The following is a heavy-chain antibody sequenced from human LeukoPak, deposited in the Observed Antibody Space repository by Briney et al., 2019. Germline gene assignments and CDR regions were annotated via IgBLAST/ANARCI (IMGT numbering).Heavy chain of an antibody. V-gene: IGHV3-30*18. CDR3: AKDGLAYYYDSSGYYDY. CDR2: ISYDGSNK. CDR1: GFTFSSYG. D-gene: IGHD3-22*01. Sequence: PGRSPRLSCAASGFTFSSYGMHWVRQAPGKGLEWVAVISYDGSNKYYADSVKGRFTISRDNSKNTLYLQMNSLRAEDTAVYYCAKDGLAYYYDSSGYYDYWGQGTLVTVSS. J-gene: IGHJ4*02.